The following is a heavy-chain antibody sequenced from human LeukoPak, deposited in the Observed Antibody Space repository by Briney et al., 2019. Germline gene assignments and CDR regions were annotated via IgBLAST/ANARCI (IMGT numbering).Heavy chain of an antibody. CDR3: ARDKPDAFDI. J-gene: IGHJ3*02. CDR2: IISSSSYI. Sequence: AGGSLRLSCAASGFTFSSYSMNWVRQAPGKGLEWVSSIISSSSYIYYADSVKGRFTISRDNAKNSLYLQMNSLRAEDTAVYYCARDKPDAFDIWGQGTMVTVSS. V-gene: IGHV3-21*01. CDR1: GFTFSSYS.